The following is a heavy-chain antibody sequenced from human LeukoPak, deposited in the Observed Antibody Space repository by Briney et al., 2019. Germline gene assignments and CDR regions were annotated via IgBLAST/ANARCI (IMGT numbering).Heavy chain of an antibody. D-gene: IGHD1-26*01. J-gene: IGHJ4*02. Sequence: PGGSLRLSCAASGFTFSSYSMNWVRQAPGKGLEWVSSISSSSSYIYYADSVKGRFTISRDNSKNTLYLQMNSLRAEDTAVYYCAKVPSGSPWYFDYWGQGTLVTVSS. CDR1: GFTFSSYS. CDR2: ISSSSSYI. V-gene: IGHV3-21*01. CDR3: AKVPSGSPWYFDY.